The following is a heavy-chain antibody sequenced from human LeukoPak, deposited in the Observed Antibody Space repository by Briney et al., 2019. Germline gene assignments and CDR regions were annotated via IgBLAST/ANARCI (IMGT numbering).Heavy chain of an antibody. V-gene: IGHV4-59*11. CDR1: GRPINSHY. J-gene: IGHJ5*02. CDR2: MYNSGAN. Sequence: PSETLSLTCPVSGRPINSHYWRSIRQPPGKGLEWDGYMYNSGANNYNHSLKRRLILSVDTSNNKVSLKLRSVTAADAAVYYCARRLHSYGPSAWFDPWGQGTLVTVSS. CDR3: ARRLHSYGPSAWFDP. D-gene: IGHD3-10*01.